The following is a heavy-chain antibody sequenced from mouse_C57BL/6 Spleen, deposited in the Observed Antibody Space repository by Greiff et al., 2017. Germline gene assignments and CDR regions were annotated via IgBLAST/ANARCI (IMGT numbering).Heavy chain of an antibody. V-gene: IGHV2-6-1*01. Sequence: QVQLKESGPGLVAPSQSLSITCTVSGFSLTSYGVHWVRQPPGKGLEWLVVIWSDGSTTYNSALKSRLSISKDNSKSQVFLKMNSLQTDDTAVYYCARQGWLLQDYAMDYWGQGTSVTVSS. CDR1: GFSLTSYG. CDR3: ARQGWLLQDYAMDY. CDR2: IWSDGST. J-gene: IGHJ4*01. D-gene: IGHD2-3*01.